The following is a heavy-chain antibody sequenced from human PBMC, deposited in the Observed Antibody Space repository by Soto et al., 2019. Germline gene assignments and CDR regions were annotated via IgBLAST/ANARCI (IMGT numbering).Heavy chain of an antibody. J-gene: IGHJ4*02. Sequence: SQTLSLTCAISGDSVSSNSGAWTWIRQSPSRGLEWLGRTYYRSTWSNDYAISVKSRITITPDTSNNQFSLHLNSVTPEDTAVYYCARQIATTGTSGTYDSWGQGTLVTVSS. CDR1: GDSVSSNSGA. CDR3: ARQIATTGTSGTYDS. CDR2: TYYRSTWSN. D-gene: IGHD6-13*01. V-gene: IGHV6-1*01.